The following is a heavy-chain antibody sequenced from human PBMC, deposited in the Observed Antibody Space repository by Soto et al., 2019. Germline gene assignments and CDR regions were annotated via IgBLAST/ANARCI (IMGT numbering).Heavy chain of an antibody. J-gene: IGHJ4*02. V-gene: IGHV2-70*11. D-gene: IGHD3-9*01. CDR3: ARIPSHCTGDGCFLSGFDS. CDR1: GFSLTTGGMC. CDR2: VDWDDEK. Sequence: GSGPTLVNPTETLTLTCTFAGFSLTTGGMCLGWIRQPPGKPLEWLARVDWDDEKYYSASLKTRLTISKDTSKNQVVLTMTDMDPVDTATYFCARIPSHCTGDGCFLSGFDSWGPGILVTVPQ.